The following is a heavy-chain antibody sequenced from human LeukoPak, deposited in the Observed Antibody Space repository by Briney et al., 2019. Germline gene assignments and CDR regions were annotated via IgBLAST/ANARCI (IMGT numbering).Heavy chain of an antibody. CDR2: ISDIGAAT. CDR3: AKRSCSGGSCNFDY. CDR1: GFTFSSYA. Sequence: GGSLRLSCAASGFTFSSYAMGWVRQAPGKGLEWVSAISDIGAATNYADSVKGRLTISRDNSKNTLYLQMNSLRAEDTAVYYCAKRSCSGGSCNFDYWGQGTLVTVSS. D-gene: IGHD2-15*01. V-gene: IGHV3-23*01. J-gene: IGHJ4*02.